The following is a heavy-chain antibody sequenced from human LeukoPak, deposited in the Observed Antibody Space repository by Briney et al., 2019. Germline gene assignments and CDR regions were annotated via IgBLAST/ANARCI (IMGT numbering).Heavy chain of an antibody. J-gene: IGHJ5*02. D-gene: IGHD3-10*01. CDR2: IYYSGNT. CDR1: GPSISSGSYY. CDR3: ARRYGSGTEWFDP. Sequence: PSETLSLTCTVSGPSISSGSYYWSSIRQHPAKGLEWIGYIYYSGNTYYNPSLESRVTISVDTSKNQFSLKLSSVTAADTAVYYCARRYGSGTEWFDPWGQGTLVTVSS. V-gene: IGHV4-31*03.